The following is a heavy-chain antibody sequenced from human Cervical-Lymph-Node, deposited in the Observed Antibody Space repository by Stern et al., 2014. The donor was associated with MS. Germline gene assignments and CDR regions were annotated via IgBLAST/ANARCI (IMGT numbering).Heavy chain of an antibody. J-gene: IGHJ5*02. CDR3: ARETVAADNNWFDP. V-gene: IGHV4-61*02. D-gene: IGHD6-19*01. CDR1: GGSISSGSYY. Sequence: QLQLQESGPGLVKPSQTLSLTCTVSGGSISSGSYYWSWIRQPAEKGLEWIGRIYTSGSTKYNPSLKIRFAISLDMSKHQFSLKLGSVTAADTAVYYCARETVAADNNWFDPWGQGTLVTVSS. CDR2: IYTSGST.